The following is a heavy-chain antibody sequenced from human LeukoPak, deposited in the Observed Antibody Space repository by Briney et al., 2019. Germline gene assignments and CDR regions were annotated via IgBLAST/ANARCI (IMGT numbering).Heavy chain of an antibody. Sequence: SETLSLTCTVSGGSIGSSSYYWGWIRQPPGKGLEWIGSIYYSGSTYYNPSLKSRVTISVDTSKNQFSLKLSSVTAADTAVYYCARLRVTMIVVAIAYFDYWGQGTLVTVSS. CDR1: GGSIGSSSYY. J-gene: IGHJ4*02. D-gene: IGHD3-22*01. CDR2: IYYSGST. CDR3: ARLRVTMIVVAIAYFDY. V-gene: IGHV4-39*01.